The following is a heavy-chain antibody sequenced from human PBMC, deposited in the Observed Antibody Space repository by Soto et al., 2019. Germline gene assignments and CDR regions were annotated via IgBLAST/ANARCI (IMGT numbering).Heavy chain of an antibody. CDR3: ARQRVSGDYDS. CDR2: INFNEIT. Sequence: LSLTCNVSGGSITDSIYYWGWIRQPPGKGLEWIGNINFNEITYSSPSLKSRVTISIDTSKNRFSLKVNSVTAADTAVYHCARQRVSGDYDSWGQGTLVTVS. D-gene: IGHD3-3*01. CDR1: GGSITDSIYY. J-gene: IGHJ4*02. V-gene: IGHV4-39*01.